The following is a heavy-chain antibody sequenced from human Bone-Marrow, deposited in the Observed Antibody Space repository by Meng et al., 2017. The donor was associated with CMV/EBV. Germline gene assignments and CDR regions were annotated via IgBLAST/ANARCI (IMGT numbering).Heavy chain of an antibody. Sequence: SVKVSCKASGGTFNSFSISWVRQAPGQGLEWMGGTIPIYSTPNYAQIFQGRVAMTTNESTSTAYLELSSLTSEDTAVYYCARGATFITIFGVVGGMDVWGQGTTVTVSS. CDR2: TIPIYSTP. CDR1: GGTFNSFS. CDR3: ARGATFITIFGVVGGMDV. D-gene: IGHD3-3*01. V-gene: IGHV1-69*05. J-gene: IGHJ6*02.